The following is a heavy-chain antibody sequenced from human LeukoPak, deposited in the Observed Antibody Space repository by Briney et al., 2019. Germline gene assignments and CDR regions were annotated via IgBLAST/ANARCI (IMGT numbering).Heavy chain of an antibody. Sequence: GRSLRLSCAASGFTFSSHAMHWVRQAPGKGLEWVAVISYDGSNKYYADSVKGRFTISRDNSKNTLYLQMNSLRAEDTAVYYCARGKSNWFDPWGQGTLVTVSS. CDR1: GFTFSSHA. V-gene: IGHV3-30-3*01. J-gene: IGHJ5*02. CDR3: ARGKSNWFDP. CDR2: ISYDGSNK.